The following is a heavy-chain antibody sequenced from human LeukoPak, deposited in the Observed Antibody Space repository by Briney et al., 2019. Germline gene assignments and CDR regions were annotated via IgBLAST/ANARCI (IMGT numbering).Heavy chain of an antibody. V-gene: IGHV1-24*01. Sequence: ASVKVSCKVSGYTLTELSMHWVRQAPGKGLEWMGGFDPEDGETIYAQKFQGRVTMTEDTSTDTAYMELSSLRSEDTAVYYCATGSGYVWGSYRYFDYWGQGTLVTVSS. D-gene: IGHD3-16*02. CDR3: ATGSGYVWGSYRYFDY. CDR2: FDPEDGET. J-gene: IGHJ4*02. CDR1: GYTLTELS.